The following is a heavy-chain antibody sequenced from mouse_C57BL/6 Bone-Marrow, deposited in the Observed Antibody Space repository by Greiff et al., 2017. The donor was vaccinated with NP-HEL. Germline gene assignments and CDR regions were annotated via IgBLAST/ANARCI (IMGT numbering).Heavy chain of an antibody. CDR2: IRLKSDNYAT. CDR1: GFTFSNYW. J-gene: IGHJ3*01. V-gene: IGHV6-3*01. D-gene: IGHD2-3*01. Sequence: EVKVVESGGGLVQPGGSMKLSCVASGFTFSNYWMNWVRQSPEKGLEWVAQIRLKSDNYATHYAESVKGRFTISRDDSKSSVYLQMNNLRAEDTGIYYCTARGYYGFAYWGQGTLVTVSA. CDR3: TARGYYGFAY.